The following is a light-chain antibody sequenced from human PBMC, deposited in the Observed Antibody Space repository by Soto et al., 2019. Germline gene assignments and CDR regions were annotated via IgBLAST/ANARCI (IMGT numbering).Light chain of an antibody. CDR1: QSLSSIY. V-gene: IGKV3-20*01. J-gene: IGKJ1*01. CDR2: RTS. CDR3: QQYGSSPRT. Sequence: EIVLKRSPSTLSLSPGVRATRSRRASQSLSSIYLAWYQQKPGQAPRLLIYRTSSRATGIPDRFSGSESETDFTLTISRLEPDDSAVYYCQQYGSSPRTFGPGTKVDI.